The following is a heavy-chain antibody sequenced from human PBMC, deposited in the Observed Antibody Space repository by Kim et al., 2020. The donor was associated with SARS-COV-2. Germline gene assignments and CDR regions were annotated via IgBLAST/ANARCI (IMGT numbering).Heavy chain of an antibody. V-gene: IGHV4-39*01. CDR2: IYYSGST. Sequence: SETLSLTCTVSGGSISSSSYYWGWIRQPPGKGLEWIGSIYYSGSTYYNPSLKSRVTISVDTSKNQFSLKLSSVTAADTAVYYCAVGVGSSPFDNWFDPWGQGTLVTVSS. CDR3: AVGVGSSPFDNWFDP. J-gene: IGHJ5*02. D-gene: IGHD6-6*01. CDR1: GGSISSSSYY.